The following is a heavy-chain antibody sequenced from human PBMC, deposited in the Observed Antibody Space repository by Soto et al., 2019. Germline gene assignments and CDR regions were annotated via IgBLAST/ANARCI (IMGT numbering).Heavy chain of an antibody. CDR1: GYTFTSYA. J-gene: IGHJ4*02. D-gene: IGHD3-16*01. CDR3: ARGPGGPDGPGDY. Sequence: QVQLVQSGAEVKKPGASVKVSCKASGYTFTSYAMQWVRQAPGQRLEWMGWINAGNGNTKYSQKFQGRVTITRDTPASTANMELSSLRCEDTAVYYCARGPGGPDGPGDYWGQGTLVTVSS. V-gene: IGHV1-3*01. CDR2: INAGNGNT.